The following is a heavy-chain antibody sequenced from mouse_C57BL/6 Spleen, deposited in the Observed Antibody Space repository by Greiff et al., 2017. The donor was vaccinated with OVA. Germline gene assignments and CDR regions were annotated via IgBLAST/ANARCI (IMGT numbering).Heavy chain of an antibody. Sequence: QVQLQQPGAELVKPGASVTMSCKASGYTFTSYWITWVKQRPGQGLEWIGDIYPGSGSTNYNEKFKSKATLTVDTSSSTAYMQLSSLTSEDSAVYYCARRGYGKWYFDVWGTGTTVTVSS. V-gene: IGHV1-55*01. J-gene: IGHJ1*03. CDR1: GYTFTSYW. D-gene: IGHD2-1*01. CDR3: ARRGYGKWYFDV. CDR2: IYPGSGST.